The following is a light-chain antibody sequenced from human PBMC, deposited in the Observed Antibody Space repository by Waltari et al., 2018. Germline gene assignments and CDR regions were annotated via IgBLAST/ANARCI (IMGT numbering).Light chain of an antibody. J-gene: IGLJ1*01. CDR2: EVS. CDR1: SSDIGGYKY. Sequence: QSALTQPPSSSGSPGQSVTISCTGTSSDIGGYKYVSWYRQHPGKGPKLLIYEVSKRPSGVPKRFSGSKSGNAASRTVSGLQAEDEADYFCSSYAGSNNLVFGTGTKVTVL. V-gene: IGLV2-8*01. CDR3: SSYAGSNNLV.